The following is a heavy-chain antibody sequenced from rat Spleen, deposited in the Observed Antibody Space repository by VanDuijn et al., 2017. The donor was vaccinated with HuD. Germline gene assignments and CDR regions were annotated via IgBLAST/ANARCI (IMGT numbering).Heavy chain of an antibody. J-gene: IGHJ4*01. CDR1: GFTFKNYW. CDR2: MSHDGGGT. Sequence: EVQLVESGGGLVQPGRSLKLSCVASGFTFKNYWMTWIRQAPTKGLEWVASMSHDGGGTYYRDSVKDRFTISRDNAKSSLYLQMDSLRSEDTATYYCRTDRRHYDSSYVLDAWGQGASVTVSS. D-gene: IGHD1-12*02. CDR3: RTDRRHYDSSYVLDA. V-gene: IGHV5-20*01.